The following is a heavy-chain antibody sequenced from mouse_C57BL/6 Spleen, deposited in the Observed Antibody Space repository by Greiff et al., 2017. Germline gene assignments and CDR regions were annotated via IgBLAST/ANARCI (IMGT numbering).Heavy chain of an antibody. CDR1: GYTFTSYW. CDR2: INPSNGGT. D-gene: IGHD1-1*01. CDR3: GRSWIDYGSSYVYVDV. V-gene: IGHV1-53*01. Sequence: QVHVKQPGTELVKPGASVKLSCKASGYTFTSYWMHWVKQRPGQGLEWIGNINPSNGGTNYNEKFKSKATLTVDKSSSTAYMPLSSLTSEDSAVYYCGRSWIDYGSSYVYVDVWGTGTTVTVSS. J-gene: IGHJ1*03.